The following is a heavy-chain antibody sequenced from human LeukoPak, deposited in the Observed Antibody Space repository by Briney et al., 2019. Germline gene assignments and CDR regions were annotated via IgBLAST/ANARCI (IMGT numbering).Heavy chain of an antibody. Sequence: GGSLRLSCAASGFTFSSYEMNWVRQAPGKGLEWVSYISSSGSTIYYADSVKGRFTISRDNAKNSLYLQMSSLRAEDTAVYYCARDVRITYCSGGSCYPDYWGQGTLVTVSS. CDR3: ARDVRITYCSGGSCYPDY. D-gene: IGHD2-15*01. CDR1: GFTFSSYE. J-gene: IGHJ4*02. V-gene: IGHV3-48*03. CDR2: ISSSGSTI.